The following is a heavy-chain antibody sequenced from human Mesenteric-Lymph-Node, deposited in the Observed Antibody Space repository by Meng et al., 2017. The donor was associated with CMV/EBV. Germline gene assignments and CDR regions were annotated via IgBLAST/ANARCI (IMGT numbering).Heavy chain of an antibody. D-gene: IGHD6-13*01. V-gene: IGHV1-18*01. Sequence: ASVKVSCKASGYTFTSYGISWVRQAPGQGLEWMGWISAYNGNTNYAQKLQGRVTMTRDTSISTAYMELSRLRSDDTAVYYCARDKGDIRDRTAAGFYFDYWGQGTLVTVSS. J-gene: IGHJ4*02. CDR1: GYTFTSYG. CDR3: ARDKGDIRDRTAAGFYFDY. CDR2: ISAYNGNT.